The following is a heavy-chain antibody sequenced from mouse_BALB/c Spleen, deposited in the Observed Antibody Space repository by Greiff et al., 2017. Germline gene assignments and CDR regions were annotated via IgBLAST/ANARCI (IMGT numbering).Heavy chain of an antibody. CDR1: GYTFTSYW. J-gene: IGHJ4*01. Sequence: LQQPGSELVRPGASVKLSCKASGYTFTSYWMHWVKQRHGQGLEWIGNIYPGSGSTNYDEKFKSKGTLTVDTSSSTAYMHLSSLTSEDSAVYYCARSISYAMDDWGQGTSVTVSS. V-gene: IGHV1S22*01. CDR3: ARSISYAMDD. CDR2: IYPGSGST.